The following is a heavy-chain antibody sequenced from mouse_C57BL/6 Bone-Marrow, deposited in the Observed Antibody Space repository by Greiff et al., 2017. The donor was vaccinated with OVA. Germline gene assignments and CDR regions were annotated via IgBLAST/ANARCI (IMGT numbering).Heavy chain of an antibody. CDR3: ASGIYYDYGFAD. Sequence: EVQVVESGPELVKPGASVKISCTASGYSFTDYNMNWVKQSNGKSLEWIGLINPNYSTTSYNQKFKGKATLTVDQSSSTAYMQLNSLTSEDSAFYYCASGIYYDYGFADWGKGTLVTVSA. CDR1: GYSFTDYN. J-gene: IGHJ3*01. V-gene: IGHV1-39*01. CDR2: INPNYSTT. D-gene: IGHD2-4*01.